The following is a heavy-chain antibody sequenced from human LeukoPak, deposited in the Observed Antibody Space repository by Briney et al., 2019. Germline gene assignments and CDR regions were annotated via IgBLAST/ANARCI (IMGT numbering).Heavy chain of an antibody. CDR2: IYSSGST. D-gene: IGHD3-10*01. V-gene: IGHV4-4*07. CDR3: ARAYHYGSGGFDP. Sequence: PSETLSLTCTVSGGSISGYHWSWIRQPAGKGLEWIGRIYSSGSTDYNPSLKSRVTTSVDTSKNQFSLKLSSVTAADTAVYYCARAYHYGSGGFDPWGQGTLVTASS. CDR1: GGSISGYH. J-gene: IGHJ5*02.